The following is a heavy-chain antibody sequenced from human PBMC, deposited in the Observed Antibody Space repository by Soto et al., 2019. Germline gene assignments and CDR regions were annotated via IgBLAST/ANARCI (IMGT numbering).Heavy chain of an antibody. CDR3: ARGGGTTLAPLP. J-gene: IGHJ5*02. CDR2: INPNSGAT. V-gene: IGHV1-2*02. D-gene: IGHD3-16*01. Sequence: ASVKVSCKASGYTFTGYFMHWVRQAPGEGLEWMGWINPNSGATKYAPKFQGRVTMTRDTSDRTAYLELSRLTSDDTAIYYCARGGGTTLAPLPWGQGTPVTVSS. CDR1: GYTFTGYF.